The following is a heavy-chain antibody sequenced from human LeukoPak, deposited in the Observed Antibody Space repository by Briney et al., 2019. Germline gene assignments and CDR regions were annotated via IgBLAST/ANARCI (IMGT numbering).Heavy chain of an antibody. CDR2: MNPNSGNT. V-gene: IGHV1-8*01. CDR3: ARGPLIAVAAKDY. CDR1: GYTFTSYD. Sequence: ASVKVSXKASGYTFTSYDINWVRQATGQGLEWMGWMNPNSGNTGYAQKFQGRVTMTRNTSISTAYMELSSLRSEDTAVHYCARGPLIAVAAKDYWGQGTLVTVSS. D-gene: IGHD6-19*01. J-gene: IGHJ4*02.